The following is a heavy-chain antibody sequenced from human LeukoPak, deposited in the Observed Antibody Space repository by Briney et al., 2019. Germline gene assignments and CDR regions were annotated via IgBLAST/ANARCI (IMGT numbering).Heavy chain of an antibody. V-gene: IGHV1-46*01. CDR2: INPSGGST. CDR3: ARERYCSSTSCYSFDY. Sequence: EASVKVSCKASGYTFTSYYMHWVRQAPGQGLEWMGIINPSGGSTSYAQKFQGRVTMTRDMSTSTVYMELSSLRSADTAVYYCARERYCSSTSCYSFDYWGQGTLVTVSS. J-gene: IGHJ4*02. D-gene: IGHD2-2*01. CDR1: GYTFTSYY.